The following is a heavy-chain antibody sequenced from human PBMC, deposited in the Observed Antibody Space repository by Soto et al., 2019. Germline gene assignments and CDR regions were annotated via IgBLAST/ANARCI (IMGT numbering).Heavy chain of an antibody. V-gene: IGHV4-59*01. Sequence: PSETLSLTCTVSGGSIRGYYWTWIRQPPGKGLEWIAYIYYGGPTDSNPSLKSRVTMSVDTSKNQVSLNLSSVTAADTAVYFCARAWLSTGDSVDNFDYWGQGTPVTVSS. CDR2: IYYGGPT. J-gene: IGHJ4*02. CDR1: GGSIRGYY. CDR3: ARAWLSTGDSVDNFDY. D-gene: IGHD2-8*02.